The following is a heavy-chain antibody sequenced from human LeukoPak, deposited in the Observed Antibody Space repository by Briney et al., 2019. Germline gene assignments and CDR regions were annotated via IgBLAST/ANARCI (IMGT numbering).Heavy chain of an antibody. Sequence: PSETLSLTCAVYGGSFSGYYWSWIRQPPGKGLEWIGEINHSGSTNYNPSLKSRVTISVDTSKNQFSLKLSSVTAADTAVYYCAGVAGNTVLHHHLGKDVLGQGTTVTVSS. V-gene: IGHV4-34*01. D-gene: IGHD2/OR15-2a*01. CDR1: GGSFSGYY. J-gene: IGHJ6*02. CDR2: INHSGST. CDR3: AGVAGNTVLHHHLGKDV.